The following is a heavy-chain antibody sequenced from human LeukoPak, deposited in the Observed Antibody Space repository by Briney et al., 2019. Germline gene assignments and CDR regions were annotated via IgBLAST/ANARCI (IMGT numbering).Heavy chain of an antibody. D-gene: IGHD3-22*01. CDR2: IYTSGST. Sequence: SETLSLTCTVSGGSISSYYWSWIRQPAGKGLEWIGRIYTSGSTNYNPSLKSRVTMSVDTSKNQFSLKLSSVTAADTAVYYCARDWLNYYDSSGYVDGMDVWGQGTTATVSS. J-gene: IGHJ6*02. CDR3: ARDWLNYYDSSGYVDGMDV. V-gene: IGHV4-4*07. CDR1: GGSISSYY.